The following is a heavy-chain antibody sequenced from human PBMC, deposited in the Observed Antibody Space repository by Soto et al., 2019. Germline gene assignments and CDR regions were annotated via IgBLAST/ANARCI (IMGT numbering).Heavy chain of an antibody. D-gene: IGHD2-8*01. Sequence: GGSLRLSCVASGFTFSNYGMNWVRQAPGKGLEWVSGISYSGGSTYYADSVQGRFTISRDNSKNTLYLQMNNLRAEDTAVYYCAKARCTTSNCYVPDYWGQGTLVTVSS. CDR3: AKARCTTSNCYVPDY. CDR2: ISYSGGST. V-gene: IGHV3-23*01. CDR1: GFTFSNYG. J-gene: IGHJ4*02.